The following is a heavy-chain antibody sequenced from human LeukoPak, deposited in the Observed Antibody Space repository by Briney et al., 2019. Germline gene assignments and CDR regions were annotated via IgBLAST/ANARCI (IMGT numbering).Heavy chain of an antibody. Sequence: PGGSLRLSCAASRFTFSDYYMSWIRQAPGKGREWVSYISSSGSAIYYADSVKGRFTISRDNAKNSLYLQMNSLRAEDTAVYYCARAAVVTSPFDYWGQGTLVTVSS. V-gene: IGHV3-11*01. CDR3: ARAAVVTSPFDY. D-gene: IGHD4-23*01. J-gene: IGHJ4*02. CDR2: ISSSGSAI. CDR1: RFTFSDYY.